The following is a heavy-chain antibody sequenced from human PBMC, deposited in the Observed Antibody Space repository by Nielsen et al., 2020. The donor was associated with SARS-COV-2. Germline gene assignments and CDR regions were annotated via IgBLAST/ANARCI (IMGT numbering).Heavy chain of an antibody. CDR2: INAGNGNT. V-gene: IGHV1-3*01. CDR3: ARDRTPRDSSSWYRTYYYYGMDV. J-gene: IGHJ6*02. Sequence: WVRQAPGQRLEWMGWINAGNGNTKYSQKFQGRVTITRDTSASTAYMELSSLRSEDTAVYYCARDRTPRDSSSWYRTYYYYGMDVWGQGTTVTVSS. D-gene: IGHD6-13*01.